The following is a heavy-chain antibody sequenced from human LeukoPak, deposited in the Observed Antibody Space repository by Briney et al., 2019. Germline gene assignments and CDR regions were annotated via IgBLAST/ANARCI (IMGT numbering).Heavy chain of an antibody. CDR1: GFTFSSCS. CDR2: ISSSSSYI. J-gene: IGHJ5*02. CDR3: ARGGMTTVTTIIS. V-gene: IGHV3-21*01. Sequence: GGSLRLSCAASGFTFSSCSMNWVRQAPGKGLEWVSSISSSSSYIYYADSVKGRFTISRDNAKNSLYLQMNSLRAEDTAVYYCARGGMTTVTTIISWGQGTLVTVSS. D-gene: IGHD4-17*01.